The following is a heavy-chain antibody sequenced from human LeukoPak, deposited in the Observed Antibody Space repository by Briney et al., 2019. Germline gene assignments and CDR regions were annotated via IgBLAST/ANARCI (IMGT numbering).Heavy chain of an antibody. V-gene: IGHV4-61*02. CDR1: GGSISSDSYY. D-gene: IGHD2-15*01. CDR3: TRRPYCSGGSCYGTGAWFDP. J-gene: IGHJ5*02. Sequence: SETLSLTCTVSGGSISSDSYYWSWIRQPAGKGLEWIGRIYTSGSPNYNPSLKSRVTISVDTSKNQFSLKLSSVTAADTAVYYCTRRPYCSGGSCYGTGAWFDPWGQGTLVTVSS. CDR2: IYTSGSP.